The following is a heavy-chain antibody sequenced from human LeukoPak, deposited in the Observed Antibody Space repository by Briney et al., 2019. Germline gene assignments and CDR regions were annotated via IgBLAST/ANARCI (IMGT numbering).Heavy chain of an antibody. CDR3: ARASYCSDGSCYSDH. J-gene: IGHJ4*02. V-gene: IGHV1-18*01. Sequence: ASVKVSCKASGYTFSSYSISWVRQAPGQGLEWMGWISAYNGNTIYAQKVKGRVTMTTDTSTSTAYMELRGLKSDDTAVYYCARASYCSDGSCYSDHWGQGTLVTVSS. D-gene: IGHD2-15*01. CDR2: ISAYNGNT. CDR1: GYTFSSYS.